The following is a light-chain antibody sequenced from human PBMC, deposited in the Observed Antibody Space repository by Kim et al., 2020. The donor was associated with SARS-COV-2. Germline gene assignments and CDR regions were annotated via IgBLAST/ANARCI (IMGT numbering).Light chain of an antibody. Sequence: SVGDRVTITCRASQSISSYLNWYQQKPGKAPKLLIYASSSLQSGVPSRFSGSGSGTDFTLTISSLQPEDFATYYCQQSYSTLSITFGQGTRLEIK. CDR1: QSISSY. CDR3: QQSYSTLSIT. J-gene: IGKJ5*01. V-gene: IGKV1-39*01. CDR2: ASS.